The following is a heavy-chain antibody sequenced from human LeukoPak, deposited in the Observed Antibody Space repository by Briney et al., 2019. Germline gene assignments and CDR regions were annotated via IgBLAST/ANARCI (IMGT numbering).Heavy chain of an antibody. CDR1: GYTFTSYG. D-gene: IGHD3-10*01. CDR2: ISAYNGNT. J-gene: IGHJ6*02. Sequence: ASVKVSCKASGYTFTSYGISWVRQAPGQGLEWMGWISAYNGNTNYAQKLQGRATMTTDTSTSTAYMELRSLRSDDTAVYYCARDTYYYGSGSYLPYYYYGMDVWGQGTTVTVSS. V-gene: IGHV1-18*01. CDR3: ARDTYYYGSGSYLPYYYYGMDV.